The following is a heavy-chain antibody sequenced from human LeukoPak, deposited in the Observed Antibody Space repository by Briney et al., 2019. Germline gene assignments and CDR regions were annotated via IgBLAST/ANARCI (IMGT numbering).Heavy chain of an antibody. V-gene: IGHV4-39*01. CDR3: ARRGYYDSSGHYSGDI. J-gene: IGHJ3*02. CDR2: IYYSGST. D-gene: IGHD3-22*01. CDR1: GGSISSSSYY. Sequence: SSETLSLTGTVSGGSISSSSYYWGWIRQPPGKGLEWTGSIYYSGSTYYNPSLKSRVTISVDTSKNQFSLRMSSVTATDTAVYYCARRGYYDSSGHYSGDIWGQGTMVTVSS.